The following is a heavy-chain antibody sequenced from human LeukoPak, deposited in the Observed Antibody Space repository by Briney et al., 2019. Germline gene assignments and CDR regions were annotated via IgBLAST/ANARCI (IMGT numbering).Heavy chain of an antibody. Sequence: PGGSLRLSCAASGFTVSSNYMSWVRQAPRKRLEWVSVIYSGGSTYYTDSVKGRFTISRDNSKNTLYLQMNSLRAEDTAVYYCARAGSSWYGYDYFDYWGQGTLVTVSS. CDR3: ARAGSSWYGYDYFDY. CDR2: IYSGGST. D-gene: IGHD6-13*01. J-gene: IGHJ4*02. V-gene: IGHV3-53*01. CDR1: GFTVSSNY.